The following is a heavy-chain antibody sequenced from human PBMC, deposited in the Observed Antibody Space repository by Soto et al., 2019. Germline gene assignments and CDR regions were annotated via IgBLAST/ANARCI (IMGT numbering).Heavy chain of an antibody. CDR1: GFTFSSYG. CDR2: ISYDGSNK. J-gene: IGHJ6*02. V-gene: IGHV3-30*03. CDR3: AATVTGTTYYYYYGMDV. D-gene: IGHD1-7*01. Sequence: QVPLVESGGGVVQPGRSLRLSCAASGFTFSSYGMHWVRQAPGKGLEWVAVISYDGSNKYYADSVKGRFTISRDNSKNTLYLQMNSLRAEDTAVYYCAATVTGTTYYYYYGMDVWGQGTTVTVSS.